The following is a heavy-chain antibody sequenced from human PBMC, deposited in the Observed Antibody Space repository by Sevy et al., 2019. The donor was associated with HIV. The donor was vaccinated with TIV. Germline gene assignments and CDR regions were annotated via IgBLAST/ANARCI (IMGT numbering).Heavy chain of an antibody. Sequence: GGSLRLSCAASGFTFSSYAMSWVRQAPGKGLEWVSAISGSGGSTYYADSVKGRFTTSRDNSKNTLYLQMNSLRAEDTAVYYCAKDQHVVIGTWFDPWGQGTLVTVSS. CDR3: AKDQHVVIGTWFDP. D-gene: IGHD2-21*01. J-gene: IGHJ5*02. CDR2: ISGSGGST. CDR1: GFTFSSYA. V-gene: IGHV3-23*01.